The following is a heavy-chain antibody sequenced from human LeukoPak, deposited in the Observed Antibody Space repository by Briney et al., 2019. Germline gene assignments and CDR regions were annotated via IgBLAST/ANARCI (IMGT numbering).Heavy chain of an antibody. Sequence: SDTLSLTCSLSGRSINSYYGSWTRPPPGKGLEWIGYIYYSGSTNYTPSLKSRVTISVDTSKNQFSLNTSSVTAADTAVYYCARQRTLFDYWGQGTLVTVSS. CDR2: IYYSGST. V-gene: IGHV4-59*08. J-gene: IGHJ4*02. CDR3: ARQRTLFDY. CDR1: GRSINSYY.